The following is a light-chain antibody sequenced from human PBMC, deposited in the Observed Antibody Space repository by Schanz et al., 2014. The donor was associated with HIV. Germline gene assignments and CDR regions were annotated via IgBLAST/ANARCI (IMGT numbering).Light chain of an antibody. V-gene: IGLV1-44*01. CDR1: GSNIESNT. CDR2: DDG. CDR3: GTWDYSLDSWV. Sequence: QSVLTQPPSVSGTPGQRVTISCSGSGSNIESNTVSWYLQLPGTAPKLIMYDDGQRPSGVPDRFSGSKSGTSATLAIAGLQTGDEGDYFCGTWDYSLDSWVFGGGTKLTVL. J-gene: IGLJ3*02.